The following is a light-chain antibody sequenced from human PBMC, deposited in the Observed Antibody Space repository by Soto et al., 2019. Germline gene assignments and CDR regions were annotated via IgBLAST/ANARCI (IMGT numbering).Light chain of an antibody. J-gene: IGKJ1*01. V-gene: IGKV3-11*01. CDR1: QSVSSY. Sequence: EIVWTQSPGTLSLSPGERATLSCRASQSVSSYLAWYQQKPGQAPRLLIYDASNRATGIPARFSGSGSGTDFTLTISSLEPEDFAVYYCQQRSNWPGTFGQGTKVDIK. CDR3: QQRSNWPGT. CDR2: DAS.